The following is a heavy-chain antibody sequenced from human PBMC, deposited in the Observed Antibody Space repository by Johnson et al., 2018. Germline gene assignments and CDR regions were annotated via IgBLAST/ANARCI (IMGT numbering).Heavy chain of an antibody. J-gene: IGHJ6*03. CDR2: ISGSGGST. CDR3: ARETSVVVAATGYYYYYMDV. Sequence: VQLVESGGGLVKPGGSLRLSCAASGFTFSSYAMSWVRQAPGKGLEWVSAISGSGGSTYYADSVKGRFTISRDNSKNTLYLQMNSLRAEDTAVYYCARETSVVVAATGYYYYYMDVWGKGTTVTVSS. CDR1: GFTFSSYA. V-gene: IGHV3-23*04. D-gene: IGHD2-15*01.